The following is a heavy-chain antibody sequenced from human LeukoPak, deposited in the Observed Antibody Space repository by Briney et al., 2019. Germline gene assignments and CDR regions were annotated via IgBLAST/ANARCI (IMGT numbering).Heavy chain of an antibody. CDR3: ARAPRTTTVVTHNWFDP. CDR1: GYTSTGYY. D-gene: IGHD4-23*01. CDR2: INPNSGGT. V-gene: IGHV1-2*02. J-gene: IGHJ5*02. Sequence: ASVKVSCMASGYTSTGYYMHWVRQAPGQGLERMGWINPNSGGTNYAQKFQGRVTMTRDTSISTAYMELSRLRSDDTAVYYCARAPRTTTVVTHNWFDPWGQGTLVTVSS.